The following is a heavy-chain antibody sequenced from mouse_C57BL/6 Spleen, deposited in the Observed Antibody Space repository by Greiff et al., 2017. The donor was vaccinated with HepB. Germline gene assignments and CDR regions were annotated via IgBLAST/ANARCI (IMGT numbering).Heavy chain of an antibody. CDR3: ARSRGLLPYYFDY. J-gene: IGHJ2*01. CDR2: IDPNSGGT. D-gene: IGHD2-3*01. Sequence: VQLQQSGAELVKPGASVKLSCKASGYTFTSYWMHWVKQRPGRGLEWIGRIDPNSGGTKYNEKFKSKATLTVDKPSSTAYMQLSSLTSEDSAVYYCARSRGLLPYYFDYWGQGTTLTVSS. CDR1: GYTFTSYW. V-gene: IGHV1-72*01.